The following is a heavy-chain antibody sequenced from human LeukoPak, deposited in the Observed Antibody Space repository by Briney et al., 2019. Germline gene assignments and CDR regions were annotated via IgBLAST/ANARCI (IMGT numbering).Heavy chain of an antibody. D-gene: IGHD6-19*01. CDR2: IYHSGST. V-gene: IGHV4-38-2*01. CDR3: ARHVPGTILD. J-gene: IGHJ4*02. Sequence: KPSETLSLTCAVSGYSISSGYYWGWIRQPPGKGLEWIGSIYHSGSTYYNPSLKSRVTMSVDTSKNQFSLKLSSVTAADTAVYYCARHVPGTILDWGQGTLVTVSS. CDR1: GYSISSGYY.